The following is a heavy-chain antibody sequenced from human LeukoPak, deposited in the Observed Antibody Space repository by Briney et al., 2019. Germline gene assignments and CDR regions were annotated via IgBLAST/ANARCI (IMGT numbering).Heavy chain of an antibody. J-gene: IGHJ4*02. CDR3: ARYNGRGGVNIDY. CDR2: ISTSGGTT. Sequence: GGSLRLSCAASGFTFDTYAMSWVRQAPGKGLEWVSGISTSGGTTYYADSVKGRFTISRDNSKNTLYLQMNSLRDEDTAVYFCARYNGRGGVNIDYWGQGTLVTVSS. V-gene: IGHV3-23*01. CDR1: GFTFDTYA. D-gene: IGHD1-14*01.